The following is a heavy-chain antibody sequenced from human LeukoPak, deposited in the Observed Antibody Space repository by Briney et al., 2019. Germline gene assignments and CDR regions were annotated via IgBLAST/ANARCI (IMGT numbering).Heavy chain of an antibody. D-gene: IGHD3-22*01. J-gene: IGHJ4*02. CDR1: GGSISGGGYS. CDR3: ARGGGHYDSSGYYYNFDY. Sequence: SETLSLTCAVSGGSISGGGYSWSWIRQPPGKGLEWIGYIYHSGSTYYNPSLKSRVTISVDRSKNQFSLKLSSVTAADTAVYYCARGGGHYDSSGYYYNFDYWGQGTLVTVSS. CDR2: IYHSGST. V-gene: IGHV4-30-2*01.